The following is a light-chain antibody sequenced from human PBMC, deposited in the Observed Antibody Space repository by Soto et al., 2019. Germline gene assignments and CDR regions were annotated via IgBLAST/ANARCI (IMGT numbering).Light chain of an antibody. CDR2: EVS. CDR3: TSYSRYRVLV. J-gene: IGLJ3*02. Sequence: QSALTQPASVSGSLGQSITISCTGTSSDIGGYKYVSWYQQHPGKASKLIIFEVSNRPSGVSDRFSGSNSGNTASLTISGLQAEDEADYYCTSYSRYRVLVFGGGTKVTVL. V-gene: IGLV2-14*01. CDR1: SSDIGGYKY.